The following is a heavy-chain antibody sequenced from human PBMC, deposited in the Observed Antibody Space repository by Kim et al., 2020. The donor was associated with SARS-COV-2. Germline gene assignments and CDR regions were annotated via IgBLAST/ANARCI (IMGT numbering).Heavy chain of an antibody. CDR3: ATGRYYDSSGYEDAEPYYYGRRV. CDR1: GGTFSSYA. V-gene: IGHV1-69*13. D-gene: IGHD3-22*01. CDR2: IIPIIGTA. J-gene: IGHJ6*02. Sequence: SVKVSCKASGGTFSSYAISWVRQAPGQGLEWMGGIIPIIGTANYAQKFQGRVTITADESTSTAYMELSSLRSEDTAVYYCATGRYYDSSGYEDAEPYYYGRRVWGQGHTVTVSS.